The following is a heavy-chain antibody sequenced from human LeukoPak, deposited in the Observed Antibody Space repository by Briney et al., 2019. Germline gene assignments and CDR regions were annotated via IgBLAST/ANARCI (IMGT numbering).Heavy chain of an antibody. CDR1: RFTSSNYD. CDR3: ARGYGSNYGYLDY. J-gene: IGHJ4*02. CDR2: IRGIGNTI. D-gene: IGHD3-10*01. Sequence: GGSLRDSCAAPRFTSSNYDMNCVCQAPGKGLEWVSYIRGIGNTIYYADSVKGRFTISRDNSKNPLYLQMSSLRAEDTAVYYCARGYGSNYGYLDYWGQGTLVTVSS. V-gene: IGHV3-48*03.